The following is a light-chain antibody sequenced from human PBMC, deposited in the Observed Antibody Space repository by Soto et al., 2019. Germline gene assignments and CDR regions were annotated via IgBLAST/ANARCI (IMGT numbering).Light chain of an antibody. CDR3: QSSDSSLSGSDV. V-gene: IGLV1-44*01. Sequence: QSVLTQPPSASGTPGQRVTISCSGSSSNIGTNSVNWYQQLPETAPKLLIYSNNQRPSGVPDRFSGSKSGTSASLAITGLQADDEAEYFCQSSDSSLSGSDVFGTGTKVTVL. CDR2: SNN. CDR1: SSNIGTNS. J-gene: IGLJ1*01.